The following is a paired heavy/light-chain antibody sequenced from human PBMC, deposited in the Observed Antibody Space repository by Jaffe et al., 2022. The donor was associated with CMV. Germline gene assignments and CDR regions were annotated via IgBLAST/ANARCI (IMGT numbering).Heavy chain of an antibody. V-gene: IGHV3-66*01. CDR3: VRESRLRFLEWSPVAFDI. J-gene: IGHJ3*02. D-gene: IGHD3-3*01. Sequence: EVQLVESGGGLVQPGGSLRLSCAASGFTVSSNYMSWVRQAPGKGLEWVSVIYSGGSTYYADSVKGRFTISRDNSKNTLYLQMNSLRAEDTAVYYCVRESRLRFLEWSPVAFDIWGQGTMVTVSS. CDR2: IYSGGST. CDR1: GFTVSSNY.
Light chain of an antibody. CDR2: AAS. CDR1: QGISSY. CDR3: QQLNSYPRVFT. V-gene: IGKV1-9*01. Sequence: IQLTQSPSSLSASVGDRVTITCRASQGISSYLAWYQQKPGKAPKLLIYAASTLQSGVPSRFSGSGSGTDFTLTISSLQPEDFATYYCQQLNSYPRVFTFGPGTKVDIK. J-gene: IGKJ3*01.